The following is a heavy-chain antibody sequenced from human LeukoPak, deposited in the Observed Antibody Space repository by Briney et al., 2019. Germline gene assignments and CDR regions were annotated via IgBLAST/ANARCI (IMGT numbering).Heavy chain of an antibody. CDR1: GFTFSSYG. CDR2: ISSSSSYI. V-gene: IGHV3-21*01. CDR3: AKDRYSSSALFAITPFDY. J-gene: IGHJ4*02. D-gene: IGHD6-13*01. Sequence: GGSLRLSCAASGFTFSSYGMHWVRQAPGKGLEWVSSISSSSSYIYYADSVKGRFTISRDNAKNSLYLQMNSLRAEDTAVYYCAKDRYSSSALFAITPFDYWGQGTLITVSS.